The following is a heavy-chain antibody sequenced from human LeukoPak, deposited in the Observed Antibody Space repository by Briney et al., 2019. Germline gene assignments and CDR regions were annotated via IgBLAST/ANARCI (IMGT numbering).Heavy chain of an antibody. V-gene: IGHV4-38-2*01. CDR3: ARPGGDGYPYWFDL. CDR2: IYHSGST. J-gene: IGHJ5*02. CDR1: GYSISSGYY. D-gene: IGHD5-24*01. Sequence: SETLSLTCAVSGYSISSGYYWGWIRQPPGKGLEWIGSIYHSGSTYYNPSLKSRVTISVDTSKNQFSLKLSSVTAADTAVYYCARPGGDGYPYWFDLWGQGTLVTVSS.